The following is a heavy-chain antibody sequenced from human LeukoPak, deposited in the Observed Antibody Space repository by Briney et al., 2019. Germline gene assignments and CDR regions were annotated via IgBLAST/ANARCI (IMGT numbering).Heavy chain of an antibody. J-gene: IGHJ4*02. V-gene: IGHV3-21*04. CDR2: ISSSSSYI. CDR1: GFTFSSYS. CDR3: AKGSMWAMVRGGPFDY. D-gene: IGHD3-10*01. Sequence: GGSLRLSCAASGFTFSSYSMNWVRQAPGKGLEWVSSISSSSSYIYYADSVKGRFTISRDNAKNSLYLQMNSLRAEDTAVYYCAKGSMWAMVRGGPFDYWGQGTLVTVSS.